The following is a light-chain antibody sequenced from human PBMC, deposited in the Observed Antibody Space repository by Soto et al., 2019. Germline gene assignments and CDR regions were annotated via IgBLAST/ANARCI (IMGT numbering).Light chain of an antibody. CDR2: AAS. Sequence: DIHMTQSPSSLSATLGDRVTITCRASQSIVTYLNWYLQKPGKAPKLLIYAASNLQSGVPSRFSGSGSGTDFTLTISSLQPEDFGVYHCQQRSNWPSITFGQGTRLEIK. J-gene: IGKJ5*01. V-gene: IGKV1-39*01. CDR3: QQRSNWPSIT. CDR1: QSIVTY.